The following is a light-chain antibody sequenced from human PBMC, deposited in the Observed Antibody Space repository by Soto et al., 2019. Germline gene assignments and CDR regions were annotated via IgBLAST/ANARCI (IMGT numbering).Light chain of an antibody. CDR2: GVT. CDR1: DSDVGGYNY. CDR3: SSYTSSSTPYV. J-gene: IGLJ1*01. V-gene: IGLV2-14*01. Sequence: QSALTQPASVSGSPGQSITISCTGTDSDVGGYNYVSWYQQHPGKAPKLIIYGVTNRPSGVSNRFSGSKSGNTASLTISGLQAEDEADYYCSSYTSSSTPYVFGTGTKVTVL.